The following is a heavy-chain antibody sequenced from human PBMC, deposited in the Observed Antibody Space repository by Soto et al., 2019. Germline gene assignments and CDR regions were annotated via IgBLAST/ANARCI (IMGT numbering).Heavy chain of an antibody. Sequence: EVQLVESGGGLVQPGGSLRLSCAASGFTLSDYWMQWVRQAPGKGLVWVSRISSDGSDTIYADSVKGRFTISRDNAKNTLYLQMSSLRAEDTAVYYCARDFITRGDWGQGTLGTVSS. V-gene: IGHV3-74*01. CDR3: ARDFITRGD. J-gene: IGHJ1*01. CDR1: GFTLSDYW. CDR2: ISSDGSDT. D-gene: IGHD3-22*01.